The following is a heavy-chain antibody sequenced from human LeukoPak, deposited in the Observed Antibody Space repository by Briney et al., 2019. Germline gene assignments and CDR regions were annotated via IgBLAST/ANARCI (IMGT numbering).Heavy chain of an antibody. D-gene: IGHD5-18*01. CDR2: INHSGST. CDR3: ARGRRGYSYGSYYYYYYMDV. Sequence: SETLSLTCAVYGGSFSGYYWSWIRQPPGKGLEWIGEINHSGSTNYNPSLKSRVTISVDTSKNQFSLKLSSVTAADTAVYYCARGRRGYSYGSYYYYYYMDVWGKGTTVTVSS. J-gene: IGHJ6*03. CDR1: GGSFSGYY. V-gene: IGHV4-34*01.